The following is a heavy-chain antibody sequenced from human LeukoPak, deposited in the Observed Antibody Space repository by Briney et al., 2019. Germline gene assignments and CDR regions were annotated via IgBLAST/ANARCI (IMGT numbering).Heavy chain of an antibody. CDR2: IYHSGST. J-gene: IGHJ4*02. CDR3: ATNPPDTAMGPFDY. CDR1: GGSISSGAYS. Sequence: TSETLSLTCAVSGGSISSGAYSWSWIRQPPGKGLEWIGYIYHSGSTYYNPSLKSRVTISVDGSKNQFSLKLSSVTAADTAVYYCATNPPDTAMGPFDYWGQGTLVTVSS. D-gene: IGHD5-18*01. V-gene: IGHV4-30-2*01.